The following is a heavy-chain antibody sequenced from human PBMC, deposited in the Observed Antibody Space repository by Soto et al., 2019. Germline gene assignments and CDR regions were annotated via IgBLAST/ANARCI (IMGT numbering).Heavy chain of an antibody. D-gene: IGHD3-22*01. CDR3: ARVGPWVPYYYDSSPYNFENWFDP. CDR1: VYSISSGYY. Sequence: AETLSLTCAVSVYSISSGYYWGCLRQPPVKGLEWIASIYHGGSTYYNPSLNSRVTLSIDMTNNHVSLILNSVTAADTAVYYCARVGPWVPYYYDSSPYNFENWFDPWGQGTMVTVSS. V-gene: IGHV4-38-2*01. CDR2: IYHGGST. J-gene: IGHJ5*02.